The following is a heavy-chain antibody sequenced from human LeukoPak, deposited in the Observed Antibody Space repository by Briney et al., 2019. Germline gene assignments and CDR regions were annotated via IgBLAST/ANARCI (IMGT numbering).Heavy chain of an antibody. CDR2: IYYTGST. CDR3: ARGLHYYSYYGLDV. Sequence: SETLSLTCTVSAGSISIYYWSWIRRPPGKGLEWIGSIYYTGSTNYNPSLESRVTMSVDTSKNQFSLKLSSLTAADTAVYFCARGLHYYSYYGLDVWGQGTTVTVSS. V-gene: IGHV4-59*01. J-gene: IGHJ6*02. CDR1: AGSISIYY.